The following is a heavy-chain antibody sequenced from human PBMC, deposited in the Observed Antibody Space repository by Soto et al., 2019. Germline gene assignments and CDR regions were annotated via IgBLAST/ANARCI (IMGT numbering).Heavy chain of an antibody. J-gene: IGHJ4*02. CDR3: ARDLAAVPRAFDY. CDR1: GGSISSYF. D-gene: IGHD6-13*01. Sequence: SETLSLTCTVSGGSISSYFYIWVRQPPGKGLEWIGSVYYTGTTDYNPSLKSRVTISVDTSKAQFSLNLRSVTAADTAVYYCARDLAAVPRAFDYWGRGTLVTVSS. V-gene: IGHV4-59*01. CDR2: VYYTGTT.